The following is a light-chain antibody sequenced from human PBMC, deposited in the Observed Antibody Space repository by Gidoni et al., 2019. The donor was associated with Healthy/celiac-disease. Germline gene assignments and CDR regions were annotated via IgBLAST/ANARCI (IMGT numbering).Light chain of an antibody. J-gene: IGKJ2*01. CDR1: QSVSSSY. CDR3: QQYGSSPGT. CDR2: GAS. V-gene: IGKV3-20*01. Sequence: DIVLTQSPGTLALSPGERATLSGRASQSVSSSYLAWYQQKPVQAPRLFINGASSRATGIPDRFIGSVSGTDFSLTISRLEPEDFAVYYCQQYGSSPGTFGQGTKLEIK.